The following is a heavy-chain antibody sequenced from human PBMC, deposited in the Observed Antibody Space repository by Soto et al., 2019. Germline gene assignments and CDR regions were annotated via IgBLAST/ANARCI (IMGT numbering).Heavy chain of an antibody. Sequence: ASVKVSCKASGYIFMNFALHWVRQAPGQTFEWMGWINTGNGKTEYSQKFQGRITIIRDTSASTAYMELSDLRSEDTAVYYCARVPRYSFENVQVPALMSEHFFESWGQGTLVTVSS. D-gene: IGHD3-9*01. CDR2: INTGNGKT. V-gene: IGHV1-3*04. J-gene: IGHJ5*01. CDR1: GYIFMNFA. CDR3: ARVPRYSFENVQVPALMSEHFFES.